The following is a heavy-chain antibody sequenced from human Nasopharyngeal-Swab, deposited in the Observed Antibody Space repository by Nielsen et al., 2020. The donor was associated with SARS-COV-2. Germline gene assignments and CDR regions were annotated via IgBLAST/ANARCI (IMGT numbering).Heavy chain of an antibody. CDR2: IYDSGST. CDR3: ARDQRGSGWYSWSQGLDY. Sequence: PGKGLEWIGYIYDSGSTSYNPSLKSRVTISVDTSKNQFSLKLSSVTAADTAVYYCARDQRGSGWYSWSQGLDYWGQGTLVTVSS. J-gene: IGHJ4*02. V-gene: IGHV4-59*13. D-gene: IGHD6-19*01.